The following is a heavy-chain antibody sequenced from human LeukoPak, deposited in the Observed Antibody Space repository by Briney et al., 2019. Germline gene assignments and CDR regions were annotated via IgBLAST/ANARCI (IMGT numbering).Heavy chain of an antibody. Sequence: HTGGSLRLSCAASGFTFSSYAMSWVRQAPGKGLEWVSAISGSGGSTYYADSVKGRFTISRDNSKNTLYLQMNSLRAEDTAVYYWSSSVVPGAFDYWGQGTLVTVSS. CDR2: ISGSGGST. V-gene: IGHV3-23*01. CDR1: GFTFSSYA. D-gene: IGHD2-2*01. CDR3: SSSVVPGAFDY. J-gene: IGHJ4*02.